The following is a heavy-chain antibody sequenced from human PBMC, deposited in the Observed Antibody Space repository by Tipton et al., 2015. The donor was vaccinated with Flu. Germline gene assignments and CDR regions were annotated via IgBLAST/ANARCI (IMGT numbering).Heavy chain of an antibody. CDR3: ASHYGSGSNNWLDP. V-gene: IGHV4-38-2*02. CDR2: IYHSGST. J-gene: IGHJ5*02. Sequence: TLSLTCTVSGYSISSGYYWGWIRQPPGKGLEWIGSIYHSGSTYYNPSLKSRVTISVDTSKNQFSLKLSSVTAADTAVYYCASHYGSGSNNWLDPWGQGTLVTVSS. D-gene: IGHD3-10*01. CDR1: GYSISSGYY.